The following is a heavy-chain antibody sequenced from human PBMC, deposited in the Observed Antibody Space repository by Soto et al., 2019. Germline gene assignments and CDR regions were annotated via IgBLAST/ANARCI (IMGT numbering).Heavy chain of an antibody. CDR1: GFTFSSYG. J-gene: IGHJ6*02. CDR3: AKDHQWLVRGYYYYGMDV. D-gene: IGHD6-19*01. Sequence: PGGSLRLSCAASGFTFSSYGMHWVRQAPGKGLEWVAVISHDGSNKYYADSVKGRFAISRDNSKNTLYLQMNSLRAEDTAVYYCAKDHQWLVRGYYYYGMDVWGQGTTVTVSS. CDR2: ISHDGSNK. V-gene: IGHV3-30*18.